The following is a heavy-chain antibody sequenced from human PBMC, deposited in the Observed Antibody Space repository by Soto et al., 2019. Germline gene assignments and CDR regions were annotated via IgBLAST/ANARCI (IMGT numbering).Heavy chain of an antibody. CDR3: AADGSGGTYVGAQYSEF. D-gene: IGHD2-15*01. J-gene: IGHJ4*02. V-gene: IGHV1-69*01. Sequence: QMLLVQSGAEVRKPGSSVRVSCKASGGTFSSNPFSWVRRAPGQGLEWLGGITPTLGIPFYGQKFQGRVTITADESTSTVYMELRSLRSEDAAVYYYAADGSGGTYVGAQYSEFWGQGTLVTVSA. CDR1: GGTFSSNP. CDR2: ITPTLGIP.